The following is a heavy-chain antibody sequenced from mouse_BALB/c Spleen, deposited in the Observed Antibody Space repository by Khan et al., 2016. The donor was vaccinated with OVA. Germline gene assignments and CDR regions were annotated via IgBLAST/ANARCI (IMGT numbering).Heavy chain of an antibody. CDR1: GFSLTSYG. J-gene: IGHJ3*01. D-gene: IGHD2-4*01. CDR3: ARNDDYDEGLGY. Sequence: QVQLKQSGPGLMQPSQSLSITCTVSGFSLTSYGVHWVRQSPGKGLEWLGVIWSGGTTDYNAAFISRLSITKDNSKSKVFFNMNSLQPNDTAKYYCARNDDYDEGLGYWGQGTLVTVSA. V-gene: IGHV2-2*02. CDR2: IWSGGTT.